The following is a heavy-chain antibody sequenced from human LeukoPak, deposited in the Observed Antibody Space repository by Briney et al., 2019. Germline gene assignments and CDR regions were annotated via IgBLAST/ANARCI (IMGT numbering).Heavy chain of an antibody. CDR3: ARGIEAFDY. CDR1: GFTFSSYW. J-gene: IGHJ4*02. D-gene: IGHD2-15*01. Sequence: GGSLRLSCAASGFTFSSYWMHWVRQAPGKGLVWVSRINSDGSSTIFADSVKGRFTISRDNGKNTLYLQMNSLRAEDTAMYYCARGIEAFDYWGQGTLVTVSA. V-gene: IGHV3-74*01. CDR2: INSDGSST.